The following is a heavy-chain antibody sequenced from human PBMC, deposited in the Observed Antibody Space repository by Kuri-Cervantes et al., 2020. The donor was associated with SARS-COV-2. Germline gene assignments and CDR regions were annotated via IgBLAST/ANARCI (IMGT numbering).Heavy chain of an antibody. CDR1: GYSFTSYW. Sequence: GESLKISCKGSGYSFTSYWIGWVRQMPGKGLEWMGIIYPGDSDTRYSPSFQGQVTISADKSISTAYLQWSSLKASDTAMYYCARHEERVGATTPYFDYWGQGTLVTVSS. V-gene: IGHV5-51*01. J-gene: IGHJ4*02. CDR3: ARHEERVGATTPYFDY. D-gene: IGHD1-26*01. CDR2: IYPGDSDT.